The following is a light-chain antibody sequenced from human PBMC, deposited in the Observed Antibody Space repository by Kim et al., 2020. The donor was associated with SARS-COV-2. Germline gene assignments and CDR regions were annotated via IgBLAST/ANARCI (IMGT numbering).Light chain of an antibody. J-gene: IGKJ4*01. CDR1: QSISSW. CDR2: KAS. V-gene: IGKV1-5*03. Sequence: DIQMTQSPSTLSASVGDRVTITCRASQSISSWLAWYQQKPGKAPKLLIYKASSLEGGVPSRFIGSGSGTEFTLTISSLQPDDFATYYCQQSNSYSLTFGGGTKVDIK. CDR3: QQSNSYSLT.